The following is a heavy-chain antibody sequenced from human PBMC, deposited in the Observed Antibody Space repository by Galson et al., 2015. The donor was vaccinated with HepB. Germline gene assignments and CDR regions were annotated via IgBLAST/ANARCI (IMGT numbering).Heavy chain of an antibody. CDR3: VRGEGLAAAGTFDY. CDR1: GGTFNSYA. D-gene: IGHD6-13*01. Sequence: SVKVSCKASGGTFNSYAIRWVRQAPGQGLEWMGGVIPIFGIASYAQNFQGRVTISADKSTSTAYMELISLRSEDTAVYYCVRGEGLAAAGTFDYWGQGTLVSVSS. J-gene: IGHJ4*02. CDR2: VIPIFGIA. V-gene: IGHV1-69*10.